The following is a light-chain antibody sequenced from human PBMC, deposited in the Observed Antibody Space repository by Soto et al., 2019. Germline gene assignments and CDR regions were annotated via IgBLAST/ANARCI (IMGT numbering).Light chain of an antibody. Sequence: EILLTQSPGPLSLSPGEIATLSCRASQSAVSSYVAWYQQTPGQAPRLLIYASSNSATGIPDRFSVSGSGTDFTLTISRLEPEDFAVYYCQQYGHSPWTFGQGTKVEIK. CDR3: QQYGHSPWT. V-gene: IGKV3-20*01. J-gene: IGKJ1*01. CDR1: QSAVSSY. CDR2: ASS.